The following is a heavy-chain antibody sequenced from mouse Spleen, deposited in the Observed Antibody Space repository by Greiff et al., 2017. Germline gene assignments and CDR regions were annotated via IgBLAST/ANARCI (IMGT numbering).Heavy chain of an antibody. J-gene: IGHJ2*01. CDR3: GRRKWDGYYFDY. D-gene: IGHD4-1*01. CDR1: GFTFSDYY. V-gene: IGHV5-12*02. CDR2: ISNGGGST. Sequence: EVQLVESGGGLVQPGGSLKLSCATSGFTFSDYYMYWVRQTPGKGLEWVAYISNGGGSTYYPDTVKGRFTISRDKAKNTLYLEVSRLKSEDTGMYYWGRRKWDGYYFDYWGQGTTLTGSS.